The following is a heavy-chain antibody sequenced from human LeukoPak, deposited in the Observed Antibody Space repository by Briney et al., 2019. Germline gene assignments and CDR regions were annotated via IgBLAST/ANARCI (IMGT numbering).Heavy chain of an antibody. CDR2: INPSGGGT. CDR3: ARGFDFGAYYLDQ. CDR1: GYTFSNDY. V-gene: IGHV1-46*01. J-gene: IGHJ4*02. Sequence: ASVKVSCKASGYTFSNDYIHWVRQAPGQRLEWMGLINPSGGGTTYELKFHGRVTMTRDMSTSTVYMEVSSLKSDDTAMYYCARGFDFGAYYLDQWGQGTLVIVSS. D-gene: IGHD3-3*01.